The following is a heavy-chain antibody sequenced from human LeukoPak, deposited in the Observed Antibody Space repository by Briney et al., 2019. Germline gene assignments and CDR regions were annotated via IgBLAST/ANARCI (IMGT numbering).Heavy chain of an antibody. CDR3: ARSRDWYVDY. J-gene: IGHJ4*02. Sequence: GGSLRLSCAASGFTFSSYSMNWVRQAPGKGLEWASSISSSSSYIYYADSFEGRFTISRDNAKNSLYLQMNSLRAEVTAIYYCARSRDWYVDYWGQGSLVTVSS. V-gene: IGHV3-21*01. D-gene: IGHD3-9*01. CDR1: GFTFSSYS. CDR2: ISSSSSYI.